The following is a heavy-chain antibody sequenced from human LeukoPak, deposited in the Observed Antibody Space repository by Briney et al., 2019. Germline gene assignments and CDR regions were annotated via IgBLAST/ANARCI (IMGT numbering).Heavy chain of an antibody. Sequence: SETLSLTCTVSGGSISSYYWSWIRQPAGKGLEWIGRIYTSGSTNYNPSLKSRVTMSVDTSKNQFSLKLSSVTAADTAVYYCARGTPQQDSSGWYGGPYYFDYWGQGTLVTVSS. CDR1: GGSISSYY. D-gene: IGHD6-19*01. CDR2: IYTSGST. J-gene: IGHJ4*02. CDR3: ARGTPQQDSSGWYGGPYYFDY. V-gene: IGHV4-4*07.